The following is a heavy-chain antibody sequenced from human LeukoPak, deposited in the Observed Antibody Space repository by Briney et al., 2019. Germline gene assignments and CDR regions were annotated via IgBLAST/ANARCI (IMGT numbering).Heavy chain of an antibody. J-gene: IGHJ4*02. CDR3: AKWGDYDVLTGYYVPDY. V-gene: IGHV3-23*01. CDR1: GFTFSNYA. Sequence: QSGGSLRLSCAASGFTFSNYAMSWVHQAPGEGLEWVSAILGSGGSTYYADSVKGRFTVSRDNSKSTLYLQMNSLRAEDTALYYCAKWGDYDVLTGYYVPDYWGQGTLVTVSS. CDR2: ILGSGGST. D-gene: IGHD3-9*01.